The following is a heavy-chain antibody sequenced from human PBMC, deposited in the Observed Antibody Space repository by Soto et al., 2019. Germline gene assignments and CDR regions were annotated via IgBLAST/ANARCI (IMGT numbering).Heavy chain of an antibody. CDR1: GFTFSSYG. CDR3: AREAIVLIVHSNWFDP. Sequence: QVQLVESGGGVVQPGRSLRLSCTASGFTFSSYGMHWVRQAPGTGLECVAVIWYDGSNKYYADSVKGRFTISRDNSKNTLYLQMNSLRAEDTAVYYCAREAIVLIVHSNWFDPWGQGPLVTVSS. V-gene: IGHV3-33*01. D-gene: IGHD2-8*01. J-gene: IGHJ5*02. CDR2: IWYDGSNK.